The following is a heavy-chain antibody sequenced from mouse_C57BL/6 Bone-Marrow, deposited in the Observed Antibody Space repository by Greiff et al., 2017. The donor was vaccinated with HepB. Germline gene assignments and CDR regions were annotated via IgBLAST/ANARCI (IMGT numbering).Heavy chain of an antibody. Sequence: EVKVVESGEGLVKPGGSLKLSCAASGFTFSSYAMSWVRQTPEKRLEWVAYISSGGDYIYYADTVKGRFTISRDNARNTLYLQMSSLKSEDTAMYYCTRDRGRYDYDFYYAMDYWGQGTSVTVSS. CDR2: ISSGGDYI. CDR3: TRDRGRYDYDFYYAMDY. V-gene: IGHV5-9-1*02. D-gene: IGHD2-4*01. CDR1: GFTFSSYA. J-gene: IGHJ4*01.